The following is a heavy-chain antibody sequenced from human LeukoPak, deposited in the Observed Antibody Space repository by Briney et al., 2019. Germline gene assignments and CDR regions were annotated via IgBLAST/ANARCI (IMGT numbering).Heavy chain of an antibody. CDR3: ARISDSTVYSTKNFDY. J-gene: IGHJ4*02. CDR1: GYTFTSYY. Sequence: ASVKVSCKASGYTFTSYYMHWVRQAPGQGLEWMGIINPSGGSTSYAQKFQGRVTMTRDTSTSTVYMELGSLRSEDTAVYYCARISDSTVYSTKNFDYWGQGTLVTVSS. CDR2: INPSGGST. D-gene: IGHD2-15*01. V-gene: IGHV1-46*01.